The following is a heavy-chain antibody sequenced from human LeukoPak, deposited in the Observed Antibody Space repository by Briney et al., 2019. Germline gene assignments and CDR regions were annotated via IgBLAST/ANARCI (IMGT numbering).Heavy chain of an antibody. CDR1: GYIFTNSW. D-gene: IGHD2-15*01. V-gene: IGHV5-51*01. CDR3: ARPKTETGYDAFNI. Sequence: GESLKISCKGSGYIFTNSWIGWVRQMPGKGLEWMGIIYPGDSDTRYSPSFQGQVTISADKSISTAFLQWNSLKASDTAMYYCARPKTETGYDAFNIWGQGTMVTVSS. J-gene: IGHJ3*02. CDR2: IYPGDSDT.